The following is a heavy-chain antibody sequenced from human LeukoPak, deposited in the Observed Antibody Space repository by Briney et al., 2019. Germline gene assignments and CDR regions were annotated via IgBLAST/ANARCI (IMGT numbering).Heavy chain of an antibody. V-gene: IGHV4-61*05. Sequence: SETLSLTCTVSGGSISNRTYYWGWIRQPPGKGLEWIGYMYDTERTYYNPSLKSRVTISLDTSKNQFSLKLSSVTAADTAVYYCARVLSYESYYYYYMDVWGKGTTVTISS. J-gene: IGHJ6*03. CDR3: ARVLSYESYYYYYMDV. D-gene: IGHD3-16*01. CDR1: GGSISNRTYY. CDR2: MYDTERT.